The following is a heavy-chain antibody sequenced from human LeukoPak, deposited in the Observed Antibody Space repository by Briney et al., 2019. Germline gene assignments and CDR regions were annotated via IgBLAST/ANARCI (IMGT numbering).Heavy chain of an antibody. J-gene: IGHJ4*02. Sequence: PGGSLRLSCKGSGVTFGDYAVTWFRQAPGKGLEWVSSINQDASVQHLVDFVKGRFAISRDNAKNSLYLQMNSLRDDDTAIYYCARNRAAPEDWGQGTLVTVSS. CDR3: ARNRAAPED. CDR2: INQDASVQ. D-gene: IGHD1-14*01. V-gene: IGHV3-7*01. CDR1: GVTFGDYA.